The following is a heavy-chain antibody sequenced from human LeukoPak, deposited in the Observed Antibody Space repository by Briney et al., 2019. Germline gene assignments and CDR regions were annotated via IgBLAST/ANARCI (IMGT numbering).Heavy chain of an antibody. V-gene: IGHV3-23*01. CDR1: GYTFSSYA. CDR3: ARVPSDY. CDR2: ISGSGGST. J-gene: IGHJ4*02. Sequence: PGRSLRLSCAASGYTFSSYAMSWVRQAPGKGLEWVSAISGSGGSTYYADSVKGRFTISRDNAKNSLYLQMDSLRAEDTAVYYCARVPSDYWGQGTLVTVSS.